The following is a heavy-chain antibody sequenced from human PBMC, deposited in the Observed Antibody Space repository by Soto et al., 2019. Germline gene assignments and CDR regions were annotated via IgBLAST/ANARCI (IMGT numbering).Heavy chain of an antibody. Sequence: ASVKVSCKGFGYSFMKYGINWVRQAPGQGLEWVGWISPYSGYTHSAQKFHGRLTLTTDTAASTAYMELRILRSADTALYYCAREASVRIPAAQHSRFDSWGQGTLVTVSS. J-gene: IGHJ4*02. V-gene: IGHV1-18*01. D-gene: IGHD2-2*01. CDR1: GYSFMKYG. CDR3: AREASVRIPAAQHSRFDS. CDR2: ISPYSGYT.